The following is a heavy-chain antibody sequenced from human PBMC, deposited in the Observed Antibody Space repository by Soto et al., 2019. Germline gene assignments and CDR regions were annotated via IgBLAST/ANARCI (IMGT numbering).Heavy chain of an antibody. J-gene: IGHJ6*02. CDR3: AMVDLYVTPTPHDV. V-gene: IGHV1-18*01. D-gene: IGHD3-16*01. CDR1: GYIFVNYG. Sequence: QVQLEQSGDEVKKPGASVKVSCKASGYIFVNYGIAWVRQAPGQGLEWLGWISPYTGNTYYATKVQCRLTLTTDTSTSTSFMDLASLTSDGTAVYYCAMVDLYVTPTPHDVWGQVTTVTVSS. CDR2: ISPYTGNT.